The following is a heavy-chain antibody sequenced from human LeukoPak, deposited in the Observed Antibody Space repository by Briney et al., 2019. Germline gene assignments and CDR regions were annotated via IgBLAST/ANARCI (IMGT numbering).Heavy chain of an antibody. CDR1: GFTFYDYG. V-gene: IGHV3-20*04. J-gene: IGHJ4*02. D-gene: IGHD3-22*01. CDR3: ARVPYYYDSSGYLTGVYYFDY. Sequence: GGSLRLSCAASGFTFYDYGTSWVRHAPGKGLEGVSGINWNGGSTVYADSVKGRFTISRDNDKNSVYLQMNSLRADDTALYYCARVPYYYDSSGYLTGVYYFDYWGQGTLVTVSS. CDR2: INWNGGST.